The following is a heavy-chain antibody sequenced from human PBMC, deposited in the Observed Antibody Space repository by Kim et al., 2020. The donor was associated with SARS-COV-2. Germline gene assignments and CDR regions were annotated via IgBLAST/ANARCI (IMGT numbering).Heavy chain of an antibody. CDR2: IYHSGST. CDR1: GGSISSSNW. Sequence: SETLSLTCAVSGGSISSSNWWSWVRQPPGKGLEWIGEIYHSGSTNYNPSLKSRVTISVDKSKNQFSLKLSSVTAADTAVYYCARVIERYSSGWELYYYYGMDVWGQGTTVTVSS. CDR3: ARVIERYSSGWELYYYYGMDV. J-gene: IGHJ6*02. D-gene: IGHD6-19*01. V-gene: IGHV4-4*02.